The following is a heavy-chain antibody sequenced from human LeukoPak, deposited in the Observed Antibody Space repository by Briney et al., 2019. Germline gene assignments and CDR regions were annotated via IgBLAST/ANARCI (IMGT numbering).Heavy chain of an antibody. V-gene: IGHV3-30*18. CDR3: AKGKEYYYYYMDV. J-gene: IGHJ6*03. CDR2: ISYDGSNT. CDR1: GFTFSRHG. Sequence: GGSLRLSCAASGFTFSRHGMHWVRQAPGKGLEWVTIISYDGSNTYYADSVKGRFTISRDNSKNTLFLQMNSLRAEDTAVYYCAKGKEYYYYYMDVWGKGTTVTISS.